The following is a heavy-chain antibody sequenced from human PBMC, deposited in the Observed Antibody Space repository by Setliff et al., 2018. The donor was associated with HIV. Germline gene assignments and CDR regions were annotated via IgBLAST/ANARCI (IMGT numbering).Heavy chain of an antibody. CDR1: GFTFNTYG. CDR3: AKFFGCYGDYMGFDY. Sequence: PGGSLRLSCAASGFTFNTYGMNWVRQAPGKGLEWVSLMSGINDNKYYGDSVKGLFTISRENSKNTLSLQMDILSAENTAIYYCAKFFGCYGDYMGFDYWGQGTLVTVSS. D-gene: IGHD4-17*01. V-gene: IGHV3-23*01. J-gene: IGHJ4*02. CDR2: MSGINDNK.